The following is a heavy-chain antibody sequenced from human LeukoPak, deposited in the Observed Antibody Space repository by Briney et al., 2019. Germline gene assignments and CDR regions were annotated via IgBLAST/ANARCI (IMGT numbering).Heavy chain of an antibody. Sequence: SVKVSCKASGGTFSSYALSWVRQAPGQGLEWMGRIIPIFGTANYAQKFQGRVTITTDESTSTAYMELSSLRSEDTAVYYCARDSHGGSGSYYYFDYWGQGTLVTVSS. D-gene: IGHD3-10*01. CDR3: ARDSHGGSGSYYYFDY. CDR1: GGTFSSYA. CDR2: IIPIFGTA. J-gene: IGHJ4*02. V-gene: IGHV1-69*05.